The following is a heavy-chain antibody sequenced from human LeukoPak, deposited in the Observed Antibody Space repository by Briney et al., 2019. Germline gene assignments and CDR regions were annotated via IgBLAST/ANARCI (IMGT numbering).Heavy chain of an antibody. J-gene: IGHJ4*02. V-gene: IGHV3-30-3*01. CDR3: ARDRAIVVVITAYYFDY. CDR2: ISYDGSNK. Sequence: GGSLRLSCAASGFTFSSYAMHWVRQAPGKGLEWVAVISYDGSNKYYADSVKGRFTISRDNCKNTLYLQMNSLRAEDTAVYYCARDRAIVVVITAYYFDYWGQGTLVTVSS. D-gene: IGHD3-22*01. CDR1: GFTFSSYA.